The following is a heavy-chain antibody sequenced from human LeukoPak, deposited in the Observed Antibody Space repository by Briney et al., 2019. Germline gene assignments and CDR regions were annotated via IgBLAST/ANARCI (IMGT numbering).Heavy chain of an antibody. CDR2: ISAYNGNT. V-gene: IGHV1-18*04. J-gene: IGHJ3*02. Sequence: ASVKVSCKASGYTFTGYYMHWVRQAPGQGLEWMGWISAYNGNTNYAQKLQGRVTMTTDTSTSTAYMELRSLRSDDTAVYYCARAGDYGDKSDAFDIWGQGTMVTVSS. CDR1: GYTFTGYY. CDR3: ARAGDYGDKSDAFDI. D-gene: IGHD4-17*01.